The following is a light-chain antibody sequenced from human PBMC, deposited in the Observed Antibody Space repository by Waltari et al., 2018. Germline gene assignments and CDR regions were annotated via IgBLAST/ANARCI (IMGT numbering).Light chain of an antibody. Sequence: QSVLTQPLSVSGAPGQRITISCTGTSSNIGAGYDVHWYLQLPGTAPKLLILGNNNRPSGVPGRFSASKSDTSASLAITGLQAEDEADYYCQSYDSSLSGVLFGGGTKLTVL. J-gene: IGLJ2*01. V-gene: IGLV1-40*01. CDR2: GNN. CDR3: QSYDSSLSGVL. CDR1: SSNIGAGYD.